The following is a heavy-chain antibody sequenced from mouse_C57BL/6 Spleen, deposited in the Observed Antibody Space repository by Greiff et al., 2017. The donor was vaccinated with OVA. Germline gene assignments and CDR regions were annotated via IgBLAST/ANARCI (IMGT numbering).Heavy chain of an antibody. Sequence: VQLQQPGAELVKPGASVKLSCKASGYTFTSYWMHWVKQRPGQGLEWIGMIHPNSGSTNYNEKFKSKATLTVDKSSSTAYMQLSSLTSEDSAVYYCALYYYGSSYDYWGQGTTLTVSS. CDR3: ALYYYGSSYDY. D-gene: IGHD1-1*01. J-gene: IGHJ2*01. V-gene: IGHV1-64*01. CDR1: GYTFTSYW. CDR2: IHPNSGST.